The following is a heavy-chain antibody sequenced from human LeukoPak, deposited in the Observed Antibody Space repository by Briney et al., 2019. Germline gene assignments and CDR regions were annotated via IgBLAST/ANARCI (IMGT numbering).Heavy chain of an antibody. D-gene: IGHD6-13*01. CDR1: GYTFTRYD. CDR3: ATDHSSSCQLFDY. J-gene: IGHJ4*01. CDR2: SNANSGGT. V-gene: IGHV1-2*02. Sequence: ASVKVSCKASGYTFTRYDMHWVRQAPGQRREWMGWSNANSGGTNYVQNCQGRVTMTSDTSISTAYMELSRLRSDDTAVYYCATDHSSSCQLFDYWGQGTLVTVSS.